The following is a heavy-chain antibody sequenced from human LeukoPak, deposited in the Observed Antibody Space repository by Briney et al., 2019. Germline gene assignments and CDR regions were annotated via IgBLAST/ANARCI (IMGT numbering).Heavy chain of an antibody. Sequence: ASVKVSCKASGYTFTSYAMHWVRQAPGQRLEWMGWINAGNGNTKYSQKFQGGVTITRDTSASTAYMELSSLRSEDTAVYYCASSYCSGGSCYLGYGMDVWGQGTTVTVSS. V-gene: IGHV1-3*01. CDR2: INAGNGNT. CDR1: GYTFTSYA. CDR3: ASSYCSGGSCYLGYGMDV. J-gene: IGHJ6*02. D-gene: IGHD2-15*01.